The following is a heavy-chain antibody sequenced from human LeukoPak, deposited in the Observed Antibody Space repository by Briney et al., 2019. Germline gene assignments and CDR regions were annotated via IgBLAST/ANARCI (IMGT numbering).Heavy chain of an antibody. J-gene: IGHJ4*02. D-gene: IGHD2-8*02. CDR3: VKDVGGVAYFNY. Sequence: GGSLRLSCETSGLPFSAYGMAWVRQAPGKGLEWVSTISGSVTNTHYRDSVKGRFTLSSDNSRGILFLQMNSLRDDDTAIYYCVKDVGGVAYFNYWGQGALVTVSS. CDR1: GLPFSAYG. CDR2: ISGSVTNT. V-gene: IGHV3-23*02.